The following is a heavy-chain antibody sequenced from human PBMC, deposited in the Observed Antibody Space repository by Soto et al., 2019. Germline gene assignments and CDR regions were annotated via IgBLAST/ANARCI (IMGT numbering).Heavy chain of an antibody. CDR1: GGTFSSYA. CDR2: IIPIFGTA. D-gene: IGHD3-3*01. Sequence: ASVKVSCKASGGTFSSYAISWVRQAPGQGLEWMGGIIPIFGTANYAQKFQGRVTITADESTSTAYMELSSLRSEDTAVYYCARPAPRHGREWSRYYYYGMDVWGQGTTVTVSS. J-gene: IGHJ6*02. CDR3: ARPAPRHGREWSRYYYYGMDV. V-gene: IGHV1-69*13.